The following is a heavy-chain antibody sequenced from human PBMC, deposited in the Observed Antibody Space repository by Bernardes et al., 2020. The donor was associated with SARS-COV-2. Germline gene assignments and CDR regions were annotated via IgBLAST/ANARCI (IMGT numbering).Heavy chain of an antibody. D-gene: IGHD3-10*01. CDR1: GYTFTGYY. CDR2: INPNSGGT. V-gene: IGHV1-2*02. Sequence: ASVKVSCKASGYTFTGYYMHWVRQAPGQGLEWMGWINPNSGGTNYAQKFQGRVTRTRDTSISTAYMELSRLRSDDTAVYYCARAAWFGELSDDFDYWGQGTLVTVSS. J-gene: IGHJ4*02. CDR3: ARAAWFGELSDDFDY.